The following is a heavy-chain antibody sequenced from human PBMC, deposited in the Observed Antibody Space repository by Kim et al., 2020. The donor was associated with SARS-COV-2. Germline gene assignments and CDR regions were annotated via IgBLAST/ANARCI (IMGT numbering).Heavy chain of an antibody. CDR1: GYSFTSYW. CDR2: IDPSDSYT. Sequence: GESLKISCKGSGYSFTSYWISWVRQIPGKGLEWMGRIDPSDSYTNYSPSFQGHVTISADKSISTAYLQWSSLKASDTAMYYCARLREGESEENWFDPWGQGTLVTVSS. D-gene: IGHD1-26*01. J-gene: IGHJ5*02. CDR3: ARLREGESEENWFDP. V-gene: IGHV5-10-1*01.